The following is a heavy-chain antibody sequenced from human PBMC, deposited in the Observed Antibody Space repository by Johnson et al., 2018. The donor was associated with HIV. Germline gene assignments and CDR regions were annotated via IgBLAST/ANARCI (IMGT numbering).Heavy chain of an antibody. V-gene: IGHV3-30*02. Sequence: QVQLVESGGGVVQPGGSLRLSCAASGFTFSSYGMHWVRQAPGKGLEWVAFIRYDGSNKYYADSVKGRFTIARDNSKYTLKLQMNSLRAEDTAVYYCAIAQTSHSAFEIWGQGTIVTVSA. CDR3: AIAQTSHSAFEI. CDR1: GFTFSSYG. D-gene: IGHD1/OR15-1a*01. J-gene: IGHJ3*02. CDR2: IRYDGSNK.